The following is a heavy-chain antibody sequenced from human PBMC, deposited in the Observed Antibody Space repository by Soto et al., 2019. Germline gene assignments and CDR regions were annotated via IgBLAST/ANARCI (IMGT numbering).Heavy chain of an antibody. CDR3: WRNDGDDSTNF. Sequence: ASVKVSCKASGYTFTSYGLNWVRRAPGQGLEWMGRIASHDGSTVSAQSFQGRLTLTRDTFTNTAYLELGALTSDDTGLYFCWRNDGDDSTNFWGQGTLVTGSS. D-gene: IGHD3-22*01. V-gene: IGHV1-18*04. J-gene: IGHJ4*02. CDR2: IASHDGST. CDR1: GYTFTSYG.